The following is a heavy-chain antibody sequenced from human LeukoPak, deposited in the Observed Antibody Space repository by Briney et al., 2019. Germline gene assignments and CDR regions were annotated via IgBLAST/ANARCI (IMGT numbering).Heavy chain of an antibody. Sequence: GASVKVSCKASGYTFTGYYMHWVRQAPGQGLEWMGWINPNSGGTNYAQKFQGRVTMTRDTSISTAYMELSRLRSDDTAVYYCARDRSPYSSSSDAFDIWGQGTMVTVPS. CDR3: ARDRSPYSSSSDAFDI. V-gene: IGHV1-2*02. CDR1: GYTFTGYY. CDR2: INPNSGGT. J-gene: IGHJ3*02. D-gene: IGHD6-6*01.